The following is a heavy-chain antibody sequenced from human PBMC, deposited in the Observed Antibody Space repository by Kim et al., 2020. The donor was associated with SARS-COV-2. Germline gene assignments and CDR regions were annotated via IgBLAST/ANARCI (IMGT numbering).Heavy chain of an antibody. CDR3: VTYYYDSSGYSLGDGMDV. J-gene: IGHJ6*02. CDR2: INPSGGST. D-gene: IGHD3-22*01. Sequence: ASVKVSCKASGYTFTSYYMHWVRQAPGQGLEWMGIINPSGGSTSYAQKFQGRVTMTRDTSTSTVYMELSSLRSEDTAVYYCVTYYYDSSGYSLGDGMDVWGQGTTVTVSS. V-gene: IGHV1-46*03. CDR1: GYTFTSYY.